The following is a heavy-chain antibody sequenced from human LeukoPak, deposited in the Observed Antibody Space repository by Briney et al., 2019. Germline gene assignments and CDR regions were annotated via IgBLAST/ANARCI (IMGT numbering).Heavy chain of an antibody. CDR3: ARGDYGRSGDY. CDR1: GFTFSSYA. V-gene: IGHV3-23*01. D-gene: IGHD4-17*01. J-gene: IGHJ4*02. Sequence: GGSLRLSCAASGFTFSSYAMSWVRQAPGKGLEWVSAISGSGGSTYYADSVKGRFTISRDNSKNTLYPQMNSLRAEDTAVYYCARGDYGRSGDYWGQGTLVTVSS. CDR2: ISGSGGST.